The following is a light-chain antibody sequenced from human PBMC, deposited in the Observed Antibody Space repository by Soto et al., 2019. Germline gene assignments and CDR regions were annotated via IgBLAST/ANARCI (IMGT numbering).Light chain of an antibody. CDR3: QQYNTFWT. CDR2: DAS. V-gene: IGKV1-16*01. Sequence: DIQMTQSPSSLYASVGDRVTITCQASQDISHYLNWYQQKPGKAPDLLIYDASSLESGVPSRFSGSGSGTEFTLTISSLQPDDVATYYCQQYNTFWTFGQGTKVDIK. CDR1: QDISHY. J-gene: IGKJ1*01.